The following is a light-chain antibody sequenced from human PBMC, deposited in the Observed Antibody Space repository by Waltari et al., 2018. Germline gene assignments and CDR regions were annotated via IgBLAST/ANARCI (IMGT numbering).Light chain of an antibody. CDR3: AAWDDSLSGHVV. CDR1: SSNIGRSY. Sequence: QSVLTQPPSASATPGQRVTISCSGSSSNIGRSYVYWYQQFPGTAPKLRIYTNDQRPSGVPDRFSGSKSGTSASLAISGLRSEDEADYYCAAWDDSLSGHVVFGGGTKLTVL. CDR2: TND. V-gene: IGLV1-47*02. J-gene: IGLJ2*01.